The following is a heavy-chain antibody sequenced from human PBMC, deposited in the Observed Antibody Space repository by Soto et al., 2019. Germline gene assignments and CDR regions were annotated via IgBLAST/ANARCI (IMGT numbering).Heavy chain of an antibody. D-gene: IGHD6-19*01. CDR2: VNEHGTDS. CDR1: GFTFSDSW. Sequence: EVQLVESGGGLVQPGGSLRLSCVASGFTFSDSWMHWVRQAPGKGLVWVSRVNEHGTDSNYADSVKGRFTISRDNDKNTVYLQMNGLRAEDTAVYYCARVAVVTRGIDYWGQGTLVTVSS. V-gene: IGHV3-74*01. J-gene: IGHJ4*02. CDR3: ARVAVVTRGIDY.